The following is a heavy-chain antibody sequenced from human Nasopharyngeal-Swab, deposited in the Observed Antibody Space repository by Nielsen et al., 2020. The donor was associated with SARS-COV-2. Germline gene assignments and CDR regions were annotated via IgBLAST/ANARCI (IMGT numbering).Heavy chain of an antibody. V-gene: IGHV3-21*01. CDR3: ASPRGYSYDAFDY. CDR1: GFTFSSYS. CDR2: ISSSSSYI. J-gene: IGHJ4*02. Sequence: GESLKISCAASGFTFSSYSMNWVRQAPGKGLEWVSSISSSSSYIYYADSVKGRFTISRDNAKNSLYLQMNSLRAEDTAVYYCASPRGYSYDAFDYWGQGTLVTVSP. D-gene: IGHD5-18*01.